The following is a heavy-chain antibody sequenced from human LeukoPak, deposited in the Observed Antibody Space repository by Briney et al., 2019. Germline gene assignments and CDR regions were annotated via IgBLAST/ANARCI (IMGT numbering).Heavy chain of an antibody. V-gene: IGHV3-23*01. CDR3: AKASDFDSSGFPIDVFDF. CDR2: ISGAGGTT. D-gene: IGHD3-22*01. J-gene: IGHJ4*02. Sequence: GGSLRLSCAASGFTFSTFDMSWVRQAPGKGLQWVSTISGAGGTTLFADSVKGRFSISRDNSNNMVFLQMNSLRVEDTAVYYCAKASDFDSSGFPIDVFDFWGQGLLVSVAS. CDR1: GFTFSTFD.